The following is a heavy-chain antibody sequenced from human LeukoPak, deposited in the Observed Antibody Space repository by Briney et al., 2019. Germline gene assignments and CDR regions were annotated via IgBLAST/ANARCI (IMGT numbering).Heavy chain of an antibody. CDR1: GFTFGNCW. CDR3: NGPTY. CDR2: IKNDGGAT. V-gene: IGHV3-7*05. D-gene: IGHD2-8*01. J-gene: IGHJ4*02. Sequence: GGSLGLSCVASGFTFGNCWMNWVRQAPGKGLEWVANIKNDGGATYYLDSVKGRFTISRDNAKSSLYLQMDSLRAEDTAVYYCNGPTYWGQGTLVTVSS.